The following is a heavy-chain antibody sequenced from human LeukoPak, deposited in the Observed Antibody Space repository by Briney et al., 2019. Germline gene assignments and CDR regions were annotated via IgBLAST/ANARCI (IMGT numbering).Heavy chain of an antibody. CDR1: GFTFSSYG. V-gene: IGHV4-31*02. J-gene: IGHJ3*02. D-gene: IGHD2-15*01. CDR2: IYYSGST. CDR3: ARDGYCSGGSCAGAFDI. Sequence: LRLSCAASGFTFSSYGMHWVRQAPGKGLEWIGYIYYSGSTYYNPSLKSRVTISVDTSKNQFSLKLSSVTAADTAVYYCARDGYCSGGSCAGAFDIWGQGTMVTVSS.